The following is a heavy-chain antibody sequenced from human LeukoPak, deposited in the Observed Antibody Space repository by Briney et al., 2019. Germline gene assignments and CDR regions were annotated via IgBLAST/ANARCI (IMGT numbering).Heavy chain of an antibody. V-gene: IGHV1-18*01. J-gene: IGHJ5*02. CDR3: ARGIFRYGSGMEEVWFDP. CDR2: ISAYNGNT. CDR1: GYTFTSYG. D-gene: IGHD3-10*01. Sequence: GASVKVSCKASGYTFTSYGISWVRQAPGQGLEWMGWISAYNGNTNYAQKLQGRVTMTTDTSTSTAYMELRSLRSDDTAVYYCARGIFRYGSGMEEVWFDPWGQGTLVTVSS.